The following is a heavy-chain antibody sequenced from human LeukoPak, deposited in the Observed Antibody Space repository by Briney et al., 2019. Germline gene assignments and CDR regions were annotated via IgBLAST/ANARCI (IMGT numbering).Heavy chain of an antibody. J-gene: IGHJ6*03. CDR3: ARDLSSSSWYYYYYMDV. D-gene: IGHD6-6*01. Sequence: GGSLRLSCAASGFTFSSYSMNWVRQAPGKGLDWVSYISSSSSTIYYADSVKGRFTISRDNAKNSLYLQMNSLRAEDTAVYYCARDLSSSSWYYYYYMDVWGKGTTVTVSS. CDR1: GFTFSSYS. CDR2: ISSSSSTI. V-gene: IGHV3-48*01.